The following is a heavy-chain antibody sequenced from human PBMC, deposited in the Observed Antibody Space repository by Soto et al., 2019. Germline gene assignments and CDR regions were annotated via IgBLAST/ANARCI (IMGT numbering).Heavy chain of an antibody. Sequence: QLPLQESGPGLVKPSETLSLTCSVSGDSISGSTYYWGWMRQPPGKGLEWIASFYYSGNTYYNPSLKSRITISVETSKNQFSLKLSSVNAADTAAYYCARRHGLDIDAYYWGPGTLVTVSS. CDR2: FYYSGNT. CDR1: GDSISGSTYY. CDR3: ARRHGLDIDAYY. J-gene: IGHJ4*02. D-gene: IGHD1-1*01. V-gene: IGHV4-39*01.